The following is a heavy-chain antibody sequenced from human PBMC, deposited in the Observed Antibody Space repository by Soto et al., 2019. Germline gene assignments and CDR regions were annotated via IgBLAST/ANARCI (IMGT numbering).Heavy chain of an antibody. Sequence: ASVRVSCKASGYTFTALYMNWVRQAPGQGLEWMGWVNPNTGVTKYAQKFQGRVTMTRDKSINTAYMELSGLTSDDTAVYYCTTLRLDPWGQGTLVTVSS. J-gene: IGHJ5*02. CDR2: VNPNTGVT. D-gene: IGHD3-9*01. V-gene: IGHV1-2*02. CDR1: GYTFTALY. CDR3: TTLRLDP.